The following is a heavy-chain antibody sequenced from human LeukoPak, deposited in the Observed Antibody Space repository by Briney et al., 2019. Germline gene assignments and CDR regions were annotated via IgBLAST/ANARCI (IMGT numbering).Heavy chain of an antibody. CDR2: IYSGGSI. CDR1: GFXVSGNY. V-gene: IGHV3-53*04. Sequence: GSLRLSCAASGFXVSGNYTSWVRQAPGKGLEWVSVIYSGGSIYYADSVKGRFTISRHNSKNTLHLQMNSLRPEDTAVYYCASGSRFDYWGQGTLVTVSS. CDR3: ASGSRFDY. J-gene: IGHJ4*02. D-gene: IGHD5/OR15-5a*01.